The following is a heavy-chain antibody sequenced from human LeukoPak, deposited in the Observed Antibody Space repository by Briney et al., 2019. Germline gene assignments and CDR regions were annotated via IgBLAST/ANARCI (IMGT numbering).Heavy chain of an antibody. J-gene: IGHJ4*02. CDR2: IKTKPEGGTT. Sequence: GGSLRLSCAASGFTLSKAWMIWVRQAPGKGLEWVARIKTKPEGGTTDYAAPVKGRFTISRDDSKNTLYLQMNSLKTEDTAVYYCTSSGSRWDYFDYWGQGTLATVSS. CDR3: TSSGSRWDYFDY. D-gene: IGHD4-23*01. V-gene: IGHV3-15*05. CDR1: GFTLSKAW.